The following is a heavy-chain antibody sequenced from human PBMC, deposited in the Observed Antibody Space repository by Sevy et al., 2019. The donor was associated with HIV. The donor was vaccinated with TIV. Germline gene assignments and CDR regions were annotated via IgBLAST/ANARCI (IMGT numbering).Heavy chain of an antibody. V-gene: IGHV4-38-2*01. CDR3: ARGGYYDTSGYYSHYFDY. J-gene: IGHJ4*02. D-gene: IGHD3-22*01. CDR2: LYHDGST. Sequence: SETLPLTCAVSGYSINSGYYWGWIRQPPGKGLEWIGSLYHDGSTSFKPSLKSRVTISVDTSKNQFSLKLTSVTAADTAVYYCARGGYYDTSGYYSHYFDYWGQGTLVTVSS. CDR1: GYSINSGYY.